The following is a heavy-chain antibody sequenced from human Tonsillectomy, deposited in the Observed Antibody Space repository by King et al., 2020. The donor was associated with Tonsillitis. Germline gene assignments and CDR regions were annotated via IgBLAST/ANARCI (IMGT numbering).Heavy chain of an antibody. CDR3: AKQVVATATTQGANWFDP. V-gene: IGHV3-43*02. J-gene: IGHJ5*02. Sequence: VQLVESGGGVVQPGGSLRLSCAASGFTFDDYAMHWVRQAPGKGLEWVSLISGDGGSTHYADSVKGRFTISRDNSKNSLYLQMNSLRTEDTALYYCAKQVVATATTQGANWFDPWGQGTLVTVSS. CDR2: ISGDGGST. CDR1: GFTFDDYA. D-gene: IGHD1-7*01.